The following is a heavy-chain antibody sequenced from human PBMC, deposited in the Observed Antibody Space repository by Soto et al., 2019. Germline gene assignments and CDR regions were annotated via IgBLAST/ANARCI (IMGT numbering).Heavy chain of an antibody. V-gene: IGHV4-61*01. J-gene: IGHJ4*02. D-gene: IGHD3-3*01. CDR2: IYYSGST. CDR3: ARVFPYYDFWSGYYPD. Sequence: PSETLSLTCTVSGGSVGSGSYYWSWIRQPPGKGLEWIGYIYYSGSTNYNPSLKSRVTISVDTSKNQFSLKLSSVTAADTAVYYCARVFPYYDFWSGYYPDWGQGTLVTVSS. CDR1: GGSVGSGSYY.